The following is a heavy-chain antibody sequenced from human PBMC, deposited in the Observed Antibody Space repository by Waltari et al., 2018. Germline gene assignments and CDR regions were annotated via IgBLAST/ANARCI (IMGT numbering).Heavy chain of an antibody. J-gene: IGHJ4*02. D-gene: IGHD3-10*01. Sequence: QVPLVQSGAEVKQPGASVKVSRKVSGYTLTASSMHWVRHAPGQGLEWTGVFEPEGGEKIYAQKFQGRVTMTEDTSTYTAYMERSSLRSEDTAVYYCATALTMVRGVIITSGLVDYWGQGTLVTVSS. V-gene: IGHV1-24*01. CDR3: ATALTMVRGVIITSGLVDY. CDR1: GYTLTASS. CDR2: FEPEGGEK.